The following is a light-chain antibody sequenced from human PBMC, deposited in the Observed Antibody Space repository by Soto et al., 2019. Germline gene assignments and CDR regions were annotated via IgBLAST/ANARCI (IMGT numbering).Light chain of an antibody. CDR2: GAS. CDR1: QSVRNSY. CDR3: QQYGTSPWA. J-gene: IGKJ1*01. Sequence: EIVLTQSPGNLSLSPGERATLSCRASQSVRNSYLAWHQHKPGQAPRLLIYGASTRATGIPDRFSGSGSGTDFTLTIGGLEPEDLAVYYCQQYGTSPWALGQGTQVEIK. V-gene: IGKV3-20*01.